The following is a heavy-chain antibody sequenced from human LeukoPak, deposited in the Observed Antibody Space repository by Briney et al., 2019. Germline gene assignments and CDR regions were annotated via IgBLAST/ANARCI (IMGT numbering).Heavy chain of an antibody. V-gene: IGHV3-23*01. CDR1: GFTFSSYA. J-gene: IGHJ4*02. D-gene: IGHD6-19*01. CDR2: ISGSGGST. Sequence: GGSLRLSCAASGFTFSSYAMSWVRQAPGKGLEWVSAISGSGGSTYYADSVKGRFTISRDNSKNTLYLQMNSLRAEDTAVYYCAKKRGSGWYERDFDYWGQGTLVTVSS. CDR3: AKKRGSGWYERDFDY.